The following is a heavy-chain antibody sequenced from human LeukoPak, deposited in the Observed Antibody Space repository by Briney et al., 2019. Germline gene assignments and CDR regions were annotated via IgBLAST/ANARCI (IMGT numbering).Heavy chain of an antibody. CDR2: IRYDGSNK. V-gene: IGHV3-30*02. CDR3: AKTPAAGDYPQAEFFQH. CDR1: GFTFSSYG. D-gene: IGHD4-17*01. Sequence: GGSLRLSCAASGFTFSSYGMHWVRQAPGKGLEWVAFIRYDGSNKYYADSVKGRFTISRDNSKNTLYLQMNSLRAEDTAVYYCAKTPAAGDYPQAEFFQHWGQGTLVTVSS. J-gene: IGHJ1*01.